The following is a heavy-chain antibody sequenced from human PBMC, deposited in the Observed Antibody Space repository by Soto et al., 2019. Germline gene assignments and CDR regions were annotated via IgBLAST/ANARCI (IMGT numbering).Heavy chain of an antibody. V-gene: IGHV3-7*01. CDR1: GFILSSHL. CDR3: ARIARGSWSDYLDY. Sequence: WGSLRLSCAASGFILSSHLMSWDRQARGKGLEWVANIRHDGGGKFYAGFAEGRFTISRDNGAASLFLQVSSLRLEDTAVYYCARIARGSWSDYLDYWGQGALVTVSS. D-gene: IGHD6-13*01. CDR2: IRHDGGGK. J-gene: IGHJ4*02.